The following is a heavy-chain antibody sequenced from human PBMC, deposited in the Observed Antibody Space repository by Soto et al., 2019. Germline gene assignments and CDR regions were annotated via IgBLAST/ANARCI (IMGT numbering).Heavy chain of an antibody. V-gene: IGHV3-33*01. J-gene: IGHJ3*02. D-gene: IGHD3-22*01. CDR3: ARDPHLYYYDSSGYGAFDI. CDR1: GFTFSSYG. CDR2: IWYDGSNK. Sequence: GGSLRLSCAASGFTFSSYGMHWVRQAPGKGLEWVAVIWYDGSNKYYADSVKGRFTISRDNSKNTLYLQMNSLRAEDTAVYYCARDPHLYYYDSSGYGAFDIWGQGTMVTV.